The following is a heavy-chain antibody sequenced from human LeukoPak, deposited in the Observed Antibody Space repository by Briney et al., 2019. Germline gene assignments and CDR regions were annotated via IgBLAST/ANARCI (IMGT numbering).Heavy chain of an antibody. CDR3: VRDGYCTSTSCYANAFDI. CDR2: IIPIFGTA. CDR1: GGTFSSYA. V-gene: IGHV1-69*05. Sequence: SVKVSCKASGGTFSSYAISWVRQAPGQGLEWMGGIIPIFGTANYTQKFQGRVTITTDESTSTAYMELRSLRSDDTAVYYCVRDGYCTSTSCYANAFDIWGQGTMVTVSS. D-gene: IGHD2-2*03. J-gene: IGHJ3*02.